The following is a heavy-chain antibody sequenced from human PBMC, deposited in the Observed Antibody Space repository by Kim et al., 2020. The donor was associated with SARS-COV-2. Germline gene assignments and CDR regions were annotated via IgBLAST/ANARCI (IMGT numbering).Heavy chain of an antibody. CDR3: ARGSGNIVVVPAAMNY. Sequence: ASVKVSCKASGYTFTSYYMHWVRQAPGQGLEWMGIINPSGGSTSYAQKFQGRVTMTRDTSTSTVYMELSSLRSEDTAVYYCARGSGNIVVVPAAMNYWGQGTLVTVSS. J-gene: IGHJ4*02. CDR2: INPSGGST. CDR1: GYTFTSYY. D-gene: IGHD2-2*01. V-gene: IGHV1-46*01.